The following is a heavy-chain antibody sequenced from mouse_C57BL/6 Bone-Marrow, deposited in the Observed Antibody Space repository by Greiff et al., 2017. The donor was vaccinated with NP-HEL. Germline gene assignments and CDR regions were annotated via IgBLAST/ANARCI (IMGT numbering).Heavy chain of an antibody. Sequence: VQLQQSGAELVKPGASVKLSCTASGFTFKGYYMHWVKQRPEQGLEWIGRIDPESGDTEYAEKFKGKATITADKTSSTAYLQLSSLTSEDSAVYYGSIYGYDVSAMDYWGQGTSVTVSS. D-gene: IGHD2-2*01. CDR1: GFTFKGYY. V-gene: IGHV14-1*01. J-gene: IGHJ4*01. CDR2: IDPESGDT. CDR3: SIYGYDVSAMDY.